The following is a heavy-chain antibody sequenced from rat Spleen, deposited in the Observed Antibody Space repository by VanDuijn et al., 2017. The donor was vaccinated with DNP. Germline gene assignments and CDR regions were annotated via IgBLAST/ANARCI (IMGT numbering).Heavy chain of an antibody. Sequence: EVQLVETGGGLVQPGRSLKLSCAASGFTFSDYNMAWVRQAPKKGLEWVATITYDGSRTYYRDSVKGRFTISRNKAKSTLYLQRDSLRSEDTATYYCTTFEGTNAWGQGTSVTVSS. D-gene: IGHD1-11*01. J-gene: IGHJ4*01. V-gene: IGHV5S10*01. CDR3: TTFEGTNA. CDR1: GFTFSDYN. CDR2: ITYDGSRT.